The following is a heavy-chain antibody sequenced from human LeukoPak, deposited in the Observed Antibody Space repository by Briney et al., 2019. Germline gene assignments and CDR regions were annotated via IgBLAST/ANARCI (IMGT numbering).Heavy chain of an antibody. CDR2: ISGSGGSA. Sequence: PGGSLTLSCAASGFTFSSFEMSWVRQAPGKGLEWVSAISGSGGSAYYADSVKGRFTISRDNSRNSLSLQMNSLRAEDTALYYCAKTGYSSGWYRIWDYWGQGTLVTVSS. CDR1: GFTFSSFE. J-gene: IGHJ4*02. D-gene: IGHD6-19*01. CDR3: AKTGYSSGWYRIWDY. V-gene: IGHV3-23*01.